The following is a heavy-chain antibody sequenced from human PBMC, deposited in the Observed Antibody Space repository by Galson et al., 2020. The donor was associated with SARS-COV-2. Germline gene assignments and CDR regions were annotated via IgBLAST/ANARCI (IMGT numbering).Heavy chain of an antibody. CDR2: ISAYNGDR. D-gene: IGHD6-19*01. V-gene: IGHV1-18*04. CDR1: GYTFISYG. J-gene: IGHJ3*02. CDR3: ARDPGSGVYSSGWYAFSSRRNDVFDS. Sequence: ASVKVSCKASGYTFISYGFSWVRQAPGQGLEWMGWISAYNGDRNYAQNVLGRVTMTTDTSTSTAYMELRSLRSDDTAVYYCARDPGSGVYSSGWYAFSSRRNDVFDSWGRGTMVTVSS.